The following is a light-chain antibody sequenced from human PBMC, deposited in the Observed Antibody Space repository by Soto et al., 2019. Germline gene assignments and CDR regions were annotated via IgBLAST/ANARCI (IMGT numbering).Light chain of an antibody. CDR3: SSYTSSSTRVV. Sequence: QSALTQPASVSGSPGQSITISYTGTSSDVGGYNYVSWYQQHPGKAPKFMIYEVSNRPSGVSNRFSGSKSDNTASLTISGLQAEDEADYYCSSYTSSSTRVVFGGGTKLTVL. CDR1: SSDVGGYNY. V-gene: IGLV2-14*01. CDR2: EVS. J-gene: IGLJ2*01.